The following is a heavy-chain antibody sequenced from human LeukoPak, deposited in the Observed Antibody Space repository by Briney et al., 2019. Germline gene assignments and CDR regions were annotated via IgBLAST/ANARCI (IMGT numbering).Heavy chain of an antibody. D-gene: IGHD2-15*01. J-gene: IGHJ3*02. CDR2: IIPILGIA. CDR3: ASGIGGRLTGGDI. CDR1: GGTFSSYA. Sequence: GSSVKVSCKASGGTFSSYAISWVRQAPGQGLEWMGRIIPILGIAIYAQKFQGRVPITADKSTSTAYMELSSLRSEDTAVYYCASGIGGRLTGGDIWGQGTMVTVSS. V-gene: IGHV1-69*04.